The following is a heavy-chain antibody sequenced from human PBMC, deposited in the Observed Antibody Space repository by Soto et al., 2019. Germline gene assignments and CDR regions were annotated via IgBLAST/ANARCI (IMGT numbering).Heavy chain of an antibody. Sequence: LRLSCAASGFTFSSYAMSWVRQAPVKVLEWVSAISGSGGSTYYADSVKGRFTISRDNSKNTLYLQMNSLRAEDTAVYYCAKDSDPYYDYVWGSPVDYWGQGTLVTVSS. CDR3: AKDSDPYYDYVWGSPVDY. CDR1: GFTFSSYA. D-gene: IGHD3-16*01. V-gene: IGHV3-23*01. CDR2: ISGSGGST. J-gene: IGHJ4*02.